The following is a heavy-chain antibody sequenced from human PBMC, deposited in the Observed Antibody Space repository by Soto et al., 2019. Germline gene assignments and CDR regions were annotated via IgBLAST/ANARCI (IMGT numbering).Heavy chain of an antibody. CDR1: GFTFDDYS. Sequence: HPGGSLRLSCAASGFTFDDYSMHWVRQAPGKGLEWVSLISLDGRSTYYADSVEGRFTISRDNSKNSLYLQMNSLTTEDTAFYYCGKDGAVSDYTYLDYWGQGALVTVSS. CDR3: GKDGAVSDYTYLDY. CDR2: ISLDGRST. V-gene: IGHV3-43*01. D-gene: IGHD4-17*01. J-gene: IGHJ4*02.